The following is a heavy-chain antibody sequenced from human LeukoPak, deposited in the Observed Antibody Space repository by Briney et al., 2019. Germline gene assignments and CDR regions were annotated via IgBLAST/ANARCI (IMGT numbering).Heavy chain of an antibody. J-gene: IGHJ4*02. CDR3: ARGSGSSWSWGGFDY. Sequence: PSETLSLTCAVYGGSFSGYYWSWIRQPPGKGLEWIGEINHSGSTNYNPSLKSRVTISVDTSKNQFSLKLSSVTTADTAVYYCARGSGSSWSWGGFDYWGQGTLVTVSS. V-gene: IGHV4-34*01. CDR2: INHSGST. D-gene: IGHD6-13*01. CDR1: GGSFSGYY.